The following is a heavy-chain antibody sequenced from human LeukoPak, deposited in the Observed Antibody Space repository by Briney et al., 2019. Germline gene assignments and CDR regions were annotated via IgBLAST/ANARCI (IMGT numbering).Heavy chain of an antibody. D-gene: IGHD3-22*01. CDR3: AKDHNLPYDSSGFY. Sequence: PGGSLRLSCAASGFTFDDYGMSWVRQAPGKGLEWVSGINWNGGSTYYADSVKGRFTISRDNSKNTLYLQMNSLRAEDTAVYYCAKDHNLPYDSSGFYWGQGTLVTVSS. V-gene: IGHV3-20*04. CDR2: INWNGGST. CDR1: GFTFDDYG. J-gene: IGHJ4*02.